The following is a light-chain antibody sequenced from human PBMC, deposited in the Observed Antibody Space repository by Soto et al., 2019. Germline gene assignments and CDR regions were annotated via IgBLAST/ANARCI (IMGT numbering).Light chain of an antibody. J-gene: IGKJ1*01. CDR2: GSS. Sequence: PGERSTLSCRASQSVGSDFLAWYQQRPSQPPRILIFGSSGRATGIPDRFSGSGSGTDFTLTISRLEPEDFAGYYCQQYGSLAWAFGQGTKVEIK. CDR3: QQYGSLAWA. CDR1: QSVGSDF. V-gene: IGKV3-20*01.